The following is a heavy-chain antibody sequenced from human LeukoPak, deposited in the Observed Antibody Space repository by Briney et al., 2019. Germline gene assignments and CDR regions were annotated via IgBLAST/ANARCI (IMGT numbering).Heavy chain of an antibody. D-gene: IGHD3-10*01. Sequence: SETLSLTCAVSGGSISSSNWWSWVRQPPGKGLEWIGEIYHSGSTNYNPSLKSRVTISVDKYKNQFSLKLSSVTAADTAVYYCARGFLGDYYGSGSYYVFDYWGQGTLVTVSS. V-gene: IGHV4-4*02. J-gene: IGHJ4*02. CDR1: GGSISSSNW. CDR3: ARGFLGDYYGSGSYYVFDY. CDR2: IYHSGST.